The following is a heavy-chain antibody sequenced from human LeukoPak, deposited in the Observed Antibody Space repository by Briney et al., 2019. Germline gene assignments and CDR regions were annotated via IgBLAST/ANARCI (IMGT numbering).Heavy chain of an antibody. CDR3: ARDGPYYYDSSGLSCFDL. D-gene: IGHD3-22*01. CDR1: GFAFSTHT. J-gene: IGHJ5*02. CDR2: ISSSSSTI. Sequence: PGGSLRLTCPASGFAFSTHTMNWVRQAPGKGLEWVSYISSSSSTIYYADSVSGRFTISRDNAKNSLYRQMTSLTDDDTAVYYCARDGPYYYDSSGLSCFDLWGEGTRVTVSS. V-gene: IGHV3-48*02.